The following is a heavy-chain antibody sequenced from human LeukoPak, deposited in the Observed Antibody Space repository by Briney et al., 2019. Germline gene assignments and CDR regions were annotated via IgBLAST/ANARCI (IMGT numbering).Heavy chain of an antibody. CDR3: ASPPITMVRGVSSDAFDI. J-gene: IGHJ3*02. CDR2: IYHSGST. Sequence: PSETLSLTCTVSGYSISSGYYWGWIRQPPGKGLEWIGSIYHSGSTYYNPSLKSRVTISVDTSKNQFSLKLSSVTAADTAVYYCASPPITMVRGVSSDAFDIWGQGTMVTVSS. D-gene: IGHD3-10*01. CDR1: GYSISSGYY. V-gene: IGHV4-38-2*02.